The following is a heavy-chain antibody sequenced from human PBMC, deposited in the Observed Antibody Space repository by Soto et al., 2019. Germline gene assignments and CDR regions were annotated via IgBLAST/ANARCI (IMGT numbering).Heavy chain of an antibody. V-gene: IGHV1-69*13. D-gene: IGHD2-21*01. Sequence: SVKVSCKASGGTLSSYAIIWVRQATGQGLEWMGGIIPIFGTANYAQKFQGRVTITADESTSTAYMELSSLRSEDTAVYYCARAIWGQPNQFDYWGQGTLVTVSS. J-gene: IGHJ4*02. CDR2: IIPIFGTA. CDR3: ARAIWGQPNQFDY. CDR1: GGTLSSYA.